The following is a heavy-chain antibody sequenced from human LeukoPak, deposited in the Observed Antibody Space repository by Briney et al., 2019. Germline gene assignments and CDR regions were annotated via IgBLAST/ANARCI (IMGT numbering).Heavy chain of an antibody. CDR2: IRYDGSNK. Sequence: PGGSLRLSCAASGFTFSSYGMHWVRQAPGKGLEWVAFIRYDGSNKYYADSVKGRFTISRDNSKNTLYLQMNSLRAEDTAVYYCARILRWPNPFDQWGQGTLVTVSS. J-gene: IGHJ4*02. D-gene: IGHD4-23*01. CDR3: ARILRWPNPFDQ. CDR1: GFTFSSYG. V-gene: IGHV3-30*02.